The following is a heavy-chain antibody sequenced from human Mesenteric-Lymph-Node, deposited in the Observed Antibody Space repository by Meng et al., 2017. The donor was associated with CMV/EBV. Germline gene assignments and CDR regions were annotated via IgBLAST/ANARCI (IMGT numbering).Heavy chain of an antibody. CDR2: NNVASGAT. CDR3: ARLNCSTPSCFLDY. J-gene: IGHJ1*01. CDR1: GYRYTTEA. V-gene: IGHV1-3*01. Sequence: SGYRYTTEALNWVGQAPGQRLEVRGWNNVASGATKYLQKFRGRVSISTDTSATTAFLDLNSLRSEDTAIYFCARLNCSTPSCFLDYWGQGTLVTVSS. D-gene: IGHD2-2*01.